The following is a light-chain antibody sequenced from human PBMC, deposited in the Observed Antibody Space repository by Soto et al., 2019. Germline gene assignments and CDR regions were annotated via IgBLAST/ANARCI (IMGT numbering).Light chain of an antibody. Sequence: DIQMTQSPSTLSASVGDRVTITCRASQSVNTWLAWYQQRPGKVPTLLIYGASTLQNGVPSRFSGSGSGTEFTLIISNLQPEDSATYSCQQYNAFSVPFGQGTKVEIK. CDR2: GAS. J-gene: IGKJ1*01. V-gene: IGKV1-5*03. CDR3: QQYNAFSVP. CDR1: QSVNTW.